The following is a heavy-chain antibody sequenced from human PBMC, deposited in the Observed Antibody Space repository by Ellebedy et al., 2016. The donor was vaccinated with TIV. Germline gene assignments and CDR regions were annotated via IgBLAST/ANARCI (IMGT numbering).Heavy chain of an antibody. J-gene: IGHJ3*02. V-gene: IGHV3-53*01. Sequence: PGGSLRLSCAASGFTVTTNYMNWVRQAPGKGLEWVSVIFSAADGGETHYADSGKGRFTISRDSSKNTLYLQMNSLRAEDTAVYYCARDPVGVGPAFDIWGQGTIVTVSS. CDR3: ARDPVGVGPAFDI. D-gene: IGHD4-23*01. CDR2: IFSAADGGET. CDR1: GFTVTTNY.